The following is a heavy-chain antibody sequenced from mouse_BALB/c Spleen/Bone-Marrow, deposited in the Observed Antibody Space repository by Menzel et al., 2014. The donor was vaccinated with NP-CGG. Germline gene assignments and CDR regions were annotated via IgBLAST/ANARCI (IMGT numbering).Heavy chain of an antibody. Sequence: EVQLQQSGPELVKPGASVKISCKASGYTFTDYNMHRVKQSHGKSLEWIGYTYPYNGGTGGTGYNQKFKSKAILTVDKSSSTAYMELRSLTSEDSAVYYCARELGGAYWGQGTLVTVSA. CDR2: TYPYNGGTGGT. CDR1: GYTFTDYN. CDR3: ARELGGAY. D-gene: IGHD4-1*01. V-gene: IGHV1S29*02. J-gene: IGHJ3*01.